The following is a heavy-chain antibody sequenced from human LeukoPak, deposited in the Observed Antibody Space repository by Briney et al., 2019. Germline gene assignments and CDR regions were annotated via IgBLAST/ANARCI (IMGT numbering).Heavy chain of an antibody. J-gene: IGHJ4*02. CDR2: ISGSGGST. CDR3: AKDDRIYSYYYFDY. V-gene: IGHV3-23*01. CDR1: GFTFSSYA. D-gene: IGHD5-12*01. Sequence: QSGGSLRLSCAASGFTFSSYAMSWVRQAPGKGLEWVSAISGSGGSTYYADSVKGRFTISRDNSKNTLYLQMNSLRAEDTAVYYCAKDDRIYSYYYFDYWGQGTLVTVSS.